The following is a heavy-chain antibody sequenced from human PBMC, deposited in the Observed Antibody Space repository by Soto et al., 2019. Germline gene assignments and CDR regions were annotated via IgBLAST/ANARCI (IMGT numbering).Heavy chain of an antibody. V-gene: IGHV3-66*01. CDR1: GVTVSNNY. Sequence: EVQLVESGGGLVQPGGSLRLSCAASGVTVSNNYMSWVRQAPGKGLEWVSVIYSGGNTKYADSVKGRFSTSRDSSQNTLYLHMNSLSAEDTAVYYCARNMPATTWGYWGQGTLVTVSS. CDR2: IYSGGNT. D-gene: IGHD4-17*01. CDR3: ARNMPATTWGY. J-gene: IGHJ4*02.